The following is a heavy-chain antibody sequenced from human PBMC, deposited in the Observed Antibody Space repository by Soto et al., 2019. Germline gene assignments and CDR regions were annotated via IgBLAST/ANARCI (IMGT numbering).Heavy chain of an antibody. Sequence: EVQLVESGGGLAQPGGSLRLSCAASGFSLSDYEMHWVRQAPGSGLEWLSYISRSGDIIYYADSARGRFAISRDNAKNSVYLQMRSLRVEDTAVYYCAGAAYGSLRYSASFYGMDVWGQGTTVTVSS. D-gene: IGHD3-10*01. CDR1: GFSLSDYE. CDR3: AGAAYGSLRYSASFYGMDV. CDR2: ISRSGDII. J-gene: IGHJ6*02. V-gene: IGHV3-48*03.